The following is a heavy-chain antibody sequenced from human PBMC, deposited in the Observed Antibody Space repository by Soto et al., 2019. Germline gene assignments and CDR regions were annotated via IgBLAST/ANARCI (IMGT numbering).Heavy chain of an antibody. CDR1: GFTFSSYA. CDR3: AKWKLLAVAGEGCDY. D-gene: IGHD6-19*01. J-gene: IGHJ4*02. Sequence: EVQLLESGGGLVQPGGSLRLSCAASGFTFSSYAMSWVRQAPGKGLEWVSAISGSGGSTYYADSVKGRFTISRDNSKNTLYLQMNGLRAEDTAVYYCAKWKLLAVAGEGCDYWGQGTLVTASS. V-gene: IGHV3-23*01. CDR2: ISGSGGST.